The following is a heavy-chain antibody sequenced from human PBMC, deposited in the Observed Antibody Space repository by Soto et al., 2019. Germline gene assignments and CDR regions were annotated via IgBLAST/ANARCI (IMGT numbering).Heavy chain of an antibody. V-gene: IGHV3-48*03. CDR2: ISNSGNTI. CDR1: GFVFKNYE. CDR3: AKVMVRGVSGTFYFDY. D-gene: IGHD3-10*01. Sequence: GGSLRLSCVASGFVFKNYEMNWVRQAPGKGLEWISYISNSGNTIYVADSMRGRFTISRDNAKNSLFLQMNSLRADDTAVYYCAKVMVRGVSGTFYFDYWGQGTLVTVSS. J-gene: IGHJ4*02.